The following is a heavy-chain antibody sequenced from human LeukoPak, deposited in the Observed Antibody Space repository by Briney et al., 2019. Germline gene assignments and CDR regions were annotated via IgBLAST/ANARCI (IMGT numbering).Heavy chain of an antibody. D-gene: IGHD5-18*01. CDR2: IIPILGIA. V-gene: IGHV1-69*10. J-gene: IGHJ4*02. CDR3: ASPDASMVSAFDY. Sequence: SVKVSCKASGGTFSSYAISWVRQAPGQGLEWMGGIIPILGIANYAENFQGRVTITTDEITSTAYMELRSLRSEDTAVYYCASPDASMVSAFDYWGQGTLVTVSS. CDR1: GGTFSSYA.